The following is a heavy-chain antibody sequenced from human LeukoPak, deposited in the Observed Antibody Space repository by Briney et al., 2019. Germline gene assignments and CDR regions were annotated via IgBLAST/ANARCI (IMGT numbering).Heavy chain of an antibody. D-gene: IGHD3-10*01. CDR3: ARQGWLGELLSPLDY. Sequence: PSETLSLTCTVSGGSISSSSYYWGWIRQPPGKGLEWIGSIYYSGSTYYNPSLKSRVTISVDTSKNQFSLKLSSVTASDTAVYYCARQGWLGELLSPLDYWGQGTLVTVSS. CDR1: GGSISSSSYY. V-gene: IGHV4-39*01. J-gene: IGHJ4*02. CDR2: IYYSGST.